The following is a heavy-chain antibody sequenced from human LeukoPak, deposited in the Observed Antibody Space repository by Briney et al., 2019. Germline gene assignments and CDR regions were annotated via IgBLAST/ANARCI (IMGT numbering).Heavy chain of an antibody. D-gene: IGHD2-2*02. Sequence: PGGSLRLSCAASGFTFSSYGMHWVRQAPGKGLEWVAVISYDGSNKYYADSVKGRFTISRDNSKNTLYLQMNSLRAEDTAIYYCAKILRPAAIRGDFDYWGQGTLVTVSS. CDR3: AKILRPAAIRGDFDY. V-gene: IGHV3-30*18. CDR1: GFTFSSYG. J-gene: IGHJ4*02. CDR2: ISYDGSNK.